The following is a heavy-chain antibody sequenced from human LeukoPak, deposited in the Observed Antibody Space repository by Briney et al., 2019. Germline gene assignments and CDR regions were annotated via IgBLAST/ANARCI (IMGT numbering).Heavy chain of an antibody. J-gene: IGHJ4*02. CDR1: GGSISNKY. Sequence: SETLSLTCTVSGGSISNKYWSWIRRPPGKGLEWIGYIYYSGSTNYNPSLKSRVTISVDTSKNQFSLKLSSVTAADTAVYYCARWTMNYYGSGSYFGKFDYWGQGTLVTVSS. V-gene: IGHV4-59*01. D-gene: IGHD3-10*01. CDR3: ARWTMNYYGSGSYFGKFDY. CDR2: IYYSGST.